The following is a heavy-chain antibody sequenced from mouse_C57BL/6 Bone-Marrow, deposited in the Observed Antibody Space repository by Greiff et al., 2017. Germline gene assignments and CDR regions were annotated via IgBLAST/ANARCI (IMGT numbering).Heavy chain of an antibody. Sequence: QVQLQQPGTELVKPGASVKLPCKASGYTFTSYWMHWVKQRPGQGLEWIGNINPSNGGTKYNEKFKSKATLTVDKSSSTAYMQIISLTSEDSAVYYCARSLVNSNSFAYWGQGTLVTVSA. D-gene: IGHD2-5*01. J-gene: IGHJ3*01. CDR1: GYTFTSYW. CDR2: INPSNGGT. V-gene: IGHV1-53*01. CDR3: ARSLVNSNSFAY.